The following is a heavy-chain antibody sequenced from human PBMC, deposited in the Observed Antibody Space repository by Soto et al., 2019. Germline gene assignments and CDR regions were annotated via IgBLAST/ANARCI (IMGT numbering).Heavy chain of an antibody. CDR3: ARDRVTPARETTYFYGMAV. D-gene: IGHD5-18*01. Sequence: GASVKVSCKASGYTFTSYGISWVRQAPGQGLEWMGWINAGNGNTKYSQKFQGRVTITRDTSASTAYMELSSLRSEDTAVYYCARDRVTPARETTYFYGMAVWGQGTTVTVS. CDR1: GYTFTSYG. V-gene: IGHV1-18*01. CDR2: INAGNGNT. J-gene: IGHJ6*02.